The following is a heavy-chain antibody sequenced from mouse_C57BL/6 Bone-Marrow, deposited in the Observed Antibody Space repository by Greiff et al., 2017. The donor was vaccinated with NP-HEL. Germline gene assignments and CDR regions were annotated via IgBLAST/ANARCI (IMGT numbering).Heavy chain of an antibody. J-gene: IGHJ4*01. CDR3: TLYGYDVGAMDY. D-gene: IGHD2-2*01. CDR2: IDPENGDT. V-gene: IGHV14-4*01. Sequence: VQLQQSGAELVRPGASVKLSCTASGFNIKDDYMHWVKQRPEQGLEWIGWIDPENGDTAYASKFQGKATITADTSANTAYLQLSSLTSEDTAVYYCTLYGYDVGAMDYWGQGTSVTVSS. CDR1: GFNIKDDY.